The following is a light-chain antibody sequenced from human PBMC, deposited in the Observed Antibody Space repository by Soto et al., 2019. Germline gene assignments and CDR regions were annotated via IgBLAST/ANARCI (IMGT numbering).Light chain of an antibody. J-gene: IGKJ3*01. V-gene: IGKV3-15*01. CDR2: DAS. CDR3: QHYNDWPL. CDR1: QSVSNN. Sequence: EIVMTQSPATLSVSPGDRATLSCRASQSVSNNLAWYQQKPGQAPRLLIYDASTRATGVPARFSGSGSGTEFTLTISSLRSEDFAVYYCQHYNDWPLFGPGTKVD.